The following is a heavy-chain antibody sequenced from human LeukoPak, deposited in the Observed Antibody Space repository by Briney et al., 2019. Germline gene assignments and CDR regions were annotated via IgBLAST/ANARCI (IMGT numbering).Heavy chain of an antibody. V-gene: IGHV4-59*01. Sequence: SETLSLTCTVSGDSITSYFWSWIRQPPGKGLEWVGYIFYSGITNYNPSLKSRVTISVDTSKNQFSLKLSSVTAADTAVYYCARGAVAYYYFDNWGQGTLVTVSS. CDR2: IFYSGIT. CDR3: ARGAVAYYYFDN. CDR1: GDSITSYF. J-gene: IGHJ4*02. D-gene: IGHD6-19*01.